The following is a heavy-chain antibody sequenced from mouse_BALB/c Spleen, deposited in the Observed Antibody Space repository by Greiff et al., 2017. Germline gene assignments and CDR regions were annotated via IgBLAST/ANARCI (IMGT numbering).Heavy chain of an antibody. CDR3: APHYYGSSYVRFAY. CDR2: IDPANGNT. J-gene: IGHJ3*01. Sequence: EVMLVESGAELVKPGASVKLSCTASGFNIKDTYMHWVKQRPEQGLEWIGRIDPANGNTKYDPKFQGKATITADTSSNTAYLQLSSLTSEDTAVYYCAPHYYGSSYVRFAYWGQGTLVTVSA. CDR1: GFNIKDTY. V-gene: IGHV14-3*02. D-gene: IGHD1-1*01.